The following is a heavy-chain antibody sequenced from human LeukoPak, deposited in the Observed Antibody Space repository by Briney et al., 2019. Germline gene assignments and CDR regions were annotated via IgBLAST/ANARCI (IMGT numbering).Heavy chain of an antibody. D-gene: IGHD5-18*01. Sequence: SETLSLTCTVSGGSISSNTYYWGWVRQPPGKGPEWIGSIWHSGTTYYNPSLKSRVTISVGTSKNQFSLKLTSVTAADTAVYYCARGHTAMVFGYWGQGTLVTVSS. J-gene: IGHJ4*02. V-gene: IGHV4-39*01. CDR3: ARGHTAMVFGY. CDR1: GGSISSNTYY. CDR2: IWHSGTT.